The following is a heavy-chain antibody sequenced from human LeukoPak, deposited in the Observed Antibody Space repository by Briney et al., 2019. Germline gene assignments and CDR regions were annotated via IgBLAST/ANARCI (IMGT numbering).Heavy chain of an antibody. V-gene: IGHV3-66*01. J-gene: IGHJ4*02. CDR1: GFTVSSNY. CDR3: ARDATYYYGSGSYP. CDR2: IYSGGST. Sequence: GGSLRLSCAASGFTVSSNYMSWVRQAPGKGLEWVSVIYSGGSTYYADSVKGRFTISRDNSKNTLYLQMNSLRAEDTAVYYCARDATYYYGSGSYPWGQGTLVTVSS. D-gene: IGHD3-10*01.